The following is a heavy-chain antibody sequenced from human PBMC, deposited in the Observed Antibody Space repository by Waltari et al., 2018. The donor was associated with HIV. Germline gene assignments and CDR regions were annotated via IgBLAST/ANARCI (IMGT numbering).Heavy chain of an antibody. CDR2: IIPIFGTS. CDR1: GGTFSSYA. Sequence: QVQLVQSGAEVKKPGSSVKVSCKASGGTFSSYAISWVRQAPGQGLEWLGGIIPIFGTSIYAQNFQDRVTITADESTSTAYMELSSLRSEDTAVYYCSRMNEVAVAGTGFDAFDIWGQGTKVTVSS. V-gene: IGHV1-69*01. D-gene: IGHD6-19*01. J-gene: IGHJ3*02. CDR3: SRMNEVAVAGTGFDAFDI.